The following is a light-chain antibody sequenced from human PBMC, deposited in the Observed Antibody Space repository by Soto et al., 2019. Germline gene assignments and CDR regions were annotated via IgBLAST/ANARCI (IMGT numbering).Light chain of an antibody. CDR2: GAS. Sequence: DIHLTQSPSSLSASVGDRVTITCRASESVGASLAWYQQKPGKAPKLLIHGASIADSDVPIRFSGSGSGTEFTLTISSLQPGDVGTYFCQQYNEYSTFGQGTRLEI. CDR1: ESVGAS. CDR3: QQYNEYST. J-gene: IGKJ2*01. V-gene: IGKV1-5*01.